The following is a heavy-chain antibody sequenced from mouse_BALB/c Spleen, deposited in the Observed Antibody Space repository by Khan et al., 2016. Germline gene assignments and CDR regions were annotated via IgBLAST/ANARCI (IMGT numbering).Heavy chain of an antibody. V-gene: IGHV14-3*02. Sequence: VQLKESGAELVKPGASVKLSCTASGFNIKDTYMHWVKQRPEQGLEWIGRIDPANGNTKYDQKFQGKATITADTSSNTAYLQLSSLTSEDTAVYYCARSTDYWGQGTTLTVSS. CDR2: IDPANGNT. CDR1: GFNIKDTY. CDR3: ARSTDY. J-gene: IGHJ2*01.